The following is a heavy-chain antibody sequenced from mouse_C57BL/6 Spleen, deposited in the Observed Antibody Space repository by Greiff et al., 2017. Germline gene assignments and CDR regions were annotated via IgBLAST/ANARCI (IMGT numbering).Heavy chain of an antibody. V-gene: IGHV1-42*01. J-gene: IGHJ1*03. Sequence: VQLQQSGPELVKPGASVKISCKASGYSFTGYYMNWVKQSPEKSLEWIGEINPSTGGTNYNQKFKAKATLAVDKSSSTAYLQLKRLTSEDSAVYYCAKKYYGSSYGDFDVWGTGATVTVAS. CDR2: INPSTGGT. CDR3: AKKYYGSSYGDFDV. D-gene: IGHD1-1*01. CDR1: GYSFTGYY.